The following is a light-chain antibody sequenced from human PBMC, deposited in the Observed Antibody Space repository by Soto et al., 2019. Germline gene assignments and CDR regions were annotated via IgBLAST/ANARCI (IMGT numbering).Light chain of an antibody. V-gene: IGKV3-20*01. CDR2: GAF. CDR3: QQYENWPRT. J-gene: IGKJ1*01. CDR1: QSVSSSY. Sequence: EIVLTQSPGTLSLSPGERATLSCRASQSVSSSYLAWYQQKPGQAPRLLIYGAFNRATGIPDRFSGSGSGTDFTLTFSRLEPEDFAVYYCQQYENWPRTFGQGTKVEVK.